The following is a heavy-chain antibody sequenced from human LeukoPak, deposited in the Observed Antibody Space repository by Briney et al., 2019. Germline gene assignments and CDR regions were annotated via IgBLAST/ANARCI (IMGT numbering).Heavy chain of an antibody. CDR2: ISSSGSTI. D-gene: IGHD3-10*01. V-gene: IGHV3-48*03. J-gene: IGHJ4*02. Sequence: GGSLRLSCAASGFTFSSYEMNWVRQAPGKGLEWVPYISSSGSTIYYADFVKGRFTISRDNAKNSLYLQMNSLRAEDTTVYYCATTGERITMVRGPNPLDYWGQGTLVTVSS. CDR3: ATTGERITMVRGPNPLDY. CDR1: GFTFSSYE.